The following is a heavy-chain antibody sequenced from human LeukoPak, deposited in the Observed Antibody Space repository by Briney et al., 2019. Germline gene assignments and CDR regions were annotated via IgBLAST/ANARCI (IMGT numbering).Heavy chain of an antibody. CDR2: IKSKTDGGTT. D-gene: IGHD3-10*01. J-gene: IGHJ3*02. Sequence: GGSLRLSCAASGFTFSNAWMSWVRQAPGKGLEWVGRIKSKTDGGTTDYAAPVKGRFTISRDDSKNTLYLQMNSLKTEDTAVYYCTTGKDEFGGEAFDIWGQGTMVTVSS. CDR3: TTGKDEFGGEAFDI. CDR1: GFTFSNAW. V-gene: IGHV3-15*01.